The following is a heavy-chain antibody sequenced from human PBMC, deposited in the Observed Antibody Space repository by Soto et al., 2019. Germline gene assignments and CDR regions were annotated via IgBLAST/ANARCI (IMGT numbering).Heavy chain of an antibody. J-gene: IGHJ3*01. Sequence: ASVKVSCKASGYTFTSYDINWVRQATGQGLEWMGWMNPNSGNTGYAQKFRGRVTMTRNTSISTAYMELSSLRSEDTAVYYCARGRQWLVLKDAFDVWGQGTMVTVSS. D-gene: IGHD6-19*01. CDR3: ARGRQWLVLKDAFDV. CDR1: GYTFTSYD. CDR2: MNPNSGNT. V-gene: IGHV1-8*01.